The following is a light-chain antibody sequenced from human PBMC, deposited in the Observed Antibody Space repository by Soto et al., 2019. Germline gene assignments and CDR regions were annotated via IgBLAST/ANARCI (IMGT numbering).Light chain of an antibody. CDR1: SSDVGSYNL. V-gene: IGLV2-23*01. J-gene: IGLJ1*01. CDR2: EGS. Sequence: QSVLTQPASVSGSPGQSITISCTGTSSDVGSYNLVPWYQQHPGKAPKLVIYEGSKRPSGVSNRFSGSKSGNTASLTISGLQAEDEADYYCCSYAGSSTFYVFGTGTKVTVL. CDR3: CSYAGSSTFYV.